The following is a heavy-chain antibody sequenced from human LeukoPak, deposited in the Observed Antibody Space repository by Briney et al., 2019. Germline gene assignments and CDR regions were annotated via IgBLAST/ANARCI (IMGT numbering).Heavy chain of an antibody. CDR1: GFTFSNYA. J-gene: IGHJ4*02. Sequence: GGSLRLSCSGTGFTFSNYAMSWVRQAPGKGLEWVSVISGSGDTTEYADSVKGRFAIPRDNSDNTVYLEMNRLRVEDTAVYYCARGGPSVKMIRGDFDHWGQGTLVTVSS. CDR2: ISGSGDTT. D-gene: IGHD3-10*01. CDR3: ARGGPSVKMIRGDFDH. V-gene: IGHV3-23*01.